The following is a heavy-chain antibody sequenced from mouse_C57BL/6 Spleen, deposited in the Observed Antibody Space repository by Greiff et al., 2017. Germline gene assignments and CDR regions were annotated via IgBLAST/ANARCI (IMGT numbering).Heavy chain of an antibody. CDR1: GFTFSSYA. D-gene: IGHD2-4*01. CDR2: ISDGGSYT. CDR3: ASLYYDYDGGFAY. Sequence: VQLVESGGGLVKPGGSLKLSCAASGFTFSSYAMSWVRQTPEKRLEWVATISDGGSYTYYPDNVKGRFTISRDNAKNNLYLQMSHLKSEDTAMYYCASLYYDYDGGFAYWGQGTLVTVSA. V-gene: IGHV5-4*01. J-gene: IGHJ3*01.